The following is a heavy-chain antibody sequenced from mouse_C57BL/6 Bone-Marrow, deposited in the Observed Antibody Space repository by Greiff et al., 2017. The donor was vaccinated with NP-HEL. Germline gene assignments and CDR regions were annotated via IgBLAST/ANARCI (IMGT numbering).Heavy chain of an antibody. V-gene: IGHV1-82*01. CDR1: GYAFSSSW. CDR3: ARLTTVVATKFYYAMDY. Sequence: QVQLQQSGPELVKPGASVKISCKASGYAFSSSWMNWVKQRPGKGLEWIGRIYPGDGDTNYNGKFKGNATLTADKSSSTAYMQLSSLTSEDSAVYFCARLTTVVATKFYYAMDYWGQGTSVTVSS. J-gene: IGHJ4*01. CDR2: IYPGDGDT. D-gene: IGHD1-1*01.